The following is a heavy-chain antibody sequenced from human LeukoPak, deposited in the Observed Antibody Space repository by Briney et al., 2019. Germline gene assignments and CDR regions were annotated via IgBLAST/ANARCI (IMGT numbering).Heavy chain of an antibody. CDR3: AKKGDGGAWYDY. Sequence: PGGSLRLSCAVSGFTCSSYWMDWVRQVPGKGLVWVSRISSDGSNTAYADSVKGRFTISRDNAKNTIYLQMSSLRAEDTAVYYCAKKGDGGAWYDYWGQGTLVIVSS. CDR2: ISSDGSNT. V-gene: IGHV3-74*01. J-gene: IGHJ4*02. CDR1: GFTCSSYW. D-gene: IGHD6-19*01.